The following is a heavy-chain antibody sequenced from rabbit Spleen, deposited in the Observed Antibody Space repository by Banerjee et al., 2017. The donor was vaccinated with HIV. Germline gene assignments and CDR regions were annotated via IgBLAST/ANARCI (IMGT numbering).Heavy chain of an antibody. Sequence: QEHLEESGGGLVKPETSLTLTCKASGFSFSDRDVMCWVRQAPGKGLEWIACINTATGKAVYASWAKGRFTISKTSSTTVTLQMTSLTAADTATYFCARDLAAVIGWNFNLWGPGTPRHRL. D-gene: IGHD1-1*01. V-gene: IGHV1S45*01. CDR1: GFSFSDRDV. CDR2: INTATGKA. J-gene: IGHJ4*01. CDR3: ARDLAAVIGWNFNL.